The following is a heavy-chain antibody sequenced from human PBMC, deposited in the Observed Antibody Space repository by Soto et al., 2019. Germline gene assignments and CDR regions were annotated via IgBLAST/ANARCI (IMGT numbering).Heavy chain of an antibody. CDR1: GASIAGSSY. CDR3: ARGMTPPGAPAWYYFDS. J-gene: IGHJ4*02. V-gene: IGHV4-4*07. CDR2: FSLSGTT. Sequence: QVQLQESGPGLMKPSETLSLTCSVSGASIAGSSYWSWIRQPAGKGLEWIGRFSLSGTTNYSPSLRSRVTMSAAVSKNQFSLRLTSVTAADTALYYCARGMTPPGAPAWYYFDSWGQGTLVTVSS. D-gene: IGHD2-8*02.